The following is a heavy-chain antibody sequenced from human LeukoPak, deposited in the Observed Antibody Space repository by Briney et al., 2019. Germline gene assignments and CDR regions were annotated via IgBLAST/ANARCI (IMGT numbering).Heavy chain of an antibody. D-gene: IGHD4-17*01. V-gene: IGHV3-23*01. Sequence: GGSLRLSCAASGFTFSSYAMSWVRQAPGKGLEWVSAISGSGGSTYYADSVKGRFTISRDNSKNTLYLQMNSLRAEDTAVYYCARLNDYGDYKWFDYWGQGTLVTVSS. CDR1: GFTFSSYA. J-gene: IGHJ4*02. CDR2: ISGSGGST. CDR3: ARLNDYGDYKWFDY.